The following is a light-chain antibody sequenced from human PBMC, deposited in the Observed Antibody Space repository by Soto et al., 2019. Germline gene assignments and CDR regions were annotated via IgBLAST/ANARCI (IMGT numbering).Light chain of an antibody. CDR1: QSITHF. V-gene: IGKV1-39*01. J-gene: IGKJ4*01. Sequence: DIQMTQSPSSLSASIGHKLTISCRANQSITHFLNWYQKKPGEVPKLLIYAASRLGSGVPSRFSGSGSGTDFALTINSLQHEDFATYYCQQSYTTPRLSFGGGTRVDLK. CDR2: AAS. CDR3: QQSYTTPRLS.